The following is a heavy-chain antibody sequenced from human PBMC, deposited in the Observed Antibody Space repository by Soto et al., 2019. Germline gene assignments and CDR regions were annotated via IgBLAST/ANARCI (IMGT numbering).Heavy chain of an antibody. D-gene: IGHD3-9*01. Sequence: QVQLQQWGAGLLKPSETLSLTCAVYGGSFSGYYWSWIRQPPGKGLEWIGEINHSGSTNYNPSLKSRVTISVDTSKNQFSLKLSSVTAADTAVYYCARYYDILTGFDYWGQGTLVTVSS. V-gene: IGHV4-34*01. CDR1: GGSFSGYY. J-gene: IGHJ4*02. CDR3: ARYYDILTGFDY. CDR2: INHSGST.